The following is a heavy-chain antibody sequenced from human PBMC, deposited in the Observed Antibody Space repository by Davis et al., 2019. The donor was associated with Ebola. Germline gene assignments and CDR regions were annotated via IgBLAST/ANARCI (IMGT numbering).Heavy chain of an antibody. J-gene: IGHJ4*02. CDR3: STVTVFSDYIY. CDR2: IKRNLDGGTT. V-gene: IGHV3-15*07. CDR1: GLTFSHAW. D-gene: IGHD4-11*01. Sequence: GGSLRLSCAVSGLTFSHAWMNWVRQAPGKGLEWVGRIKRNLDGGTTDYAAPVIGRFTISRDDSKNMVYLQMNSLKIEDTAVYYCSTVTVFSDYIYWGQGTLVTVAS.